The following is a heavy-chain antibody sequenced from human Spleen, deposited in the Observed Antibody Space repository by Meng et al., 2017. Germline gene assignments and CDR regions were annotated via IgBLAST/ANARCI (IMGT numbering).Heavy chain of an antibody. Sequence: GGSLRLSCVVSGFTFSTSAMSWVRQAPGKGLEWAANIKQDGSETYYVDSVKGRFIISRDNAKSSLYMQMNSLRAEDTAVYYCARSTMVRGVLLKGYYYNGMDVWGQGTTVTVSS. CDR3: ARSTMVRGVLLKGYYYNGMDV. CDR1: GFTFSTSA. CDR2: IKQDGSET. J-gene: IGHJ6*02. V-gene: IGHV3-7*01. D-gene: IGHD3-10*01.